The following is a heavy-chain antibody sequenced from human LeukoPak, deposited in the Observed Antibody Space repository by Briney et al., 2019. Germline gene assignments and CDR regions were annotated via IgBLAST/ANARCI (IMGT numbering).Heavy chain of an antibody. CDR1: GGSISSYY. CDR2: IYYSGST. Sequence: SETLSLTCTVSGGSISSYYWSWIRQPPGKGLEWIGYIYYSGSTNYNPSLKSRVTISIDTSKKQFSLKVSSVTAADTAVYYCARGAGWYNYWGQGTLVTVSS. D-gene: IGHD6-19*01. CDR3: ARGAGWYNY. V-gene: IGHV4-59*01. J-gene: IGHJ4*02.